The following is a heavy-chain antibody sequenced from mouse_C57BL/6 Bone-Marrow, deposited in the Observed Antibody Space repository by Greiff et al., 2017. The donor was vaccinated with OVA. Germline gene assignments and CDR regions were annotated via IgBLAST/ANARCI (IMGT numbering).Heavy chain of an antibody. CDR2: IDPSDSYT. CDR1: GYTFTSYW. V-gene: IGHV1-59*01. J-gene: IGHJ1*03. Sequence: QVQLKQPGAELVRPGTSVKLSCKASGYTFTSYWMHWVKQRPGQGLEWIGVIDPSDSYTNYNQKFKGKATLTVDTSSSTAYMQLSSLTSEDSAVYYCARSSYWYFDVWGTGTTVTVSS. CDR3: ARSSYWYFDV.